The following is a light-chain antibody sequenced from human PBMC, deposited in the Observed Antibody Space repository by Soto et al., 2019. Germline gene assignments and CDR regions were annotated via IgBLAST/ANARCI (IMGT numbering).Light chain of an antibody. CDR2: GTS. J-gene: IGKJ2*01. CDR1: QSVASN. V-gene: IGKV3-15*01. Sequence: EIVMTQSPAILSVSPRERATLSCRASQSVASNLAWHQQKPGQAPRLFIYGTSTRATGTPARFSGSGSGTACTLAISSLQSEDFAVYDCQQYNKWPPFAFGQGTKLE. CDR3: QQYNKWPPFA.